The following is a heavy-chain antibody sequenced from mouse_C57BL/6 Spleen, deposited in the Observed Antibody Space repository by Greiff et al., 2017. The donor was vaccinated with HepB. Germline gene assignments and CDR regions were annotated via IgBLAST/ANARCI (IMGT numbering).Heavy chain of an antibody. V-gene: IGHV6-3*01. Sequence: EVQLVESGGGLVQPGGSMKLSCVASGFTFSNYWMNWVRQSPEKGLEWVAQIRLKSDNYATHYAESVKGRFTISRDDSKSSVYLQMNNLRAEDTGIYYCTAGYYGSRYYFDYWGQGTTLTVSS. CDR3: TAGYYGSRYYFDY. CDR1: GFTFSNYW. J-gene: IGHJ2*01. D-gene: IGHD1-1*01. CDR2: IRLKSDNYAT.